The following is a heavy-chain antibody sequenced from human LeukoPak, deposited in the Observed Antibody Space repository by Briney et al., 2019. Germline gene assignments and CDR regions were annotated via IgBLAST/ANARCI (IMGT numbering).Heavy chain of an antibody. CDR1: GFTFSSYW. CDR2: IKQDGSEK. J-gene: IGHJ4*02. Sequence: GGSLRLSCAVSGFTFSSYWMSWVRQAPGKGLEWVANIKQDGSEKYYVDSVKGRFTISRDNAKNSLYLQMNSLRAEDTAVYYCARDSSGYQFDYWGQGTLVTVSS. CDR3: ARDSSGYQFDY. D-gene: IGHD3-22*01. V-gene: IGHV3-7*01.